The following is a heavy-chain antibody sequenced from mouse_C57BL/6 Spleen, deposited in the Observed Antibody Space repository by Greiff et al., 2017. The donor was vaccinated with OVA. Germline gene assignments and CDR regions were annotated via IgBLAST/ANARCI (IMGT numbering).Heavy chain of an antibody. CDR2: INPNNGGT. J-gene: IGHJ4*01. CDR1: GYTFTDYY. D-gene: IGHD3-2*02. V-gene: IGHV1-26*01. CDR3: ARGTAQATLYYYAIDY. Sequence: VQLQQSGPELVKPGASVKISCKASGYTFTDYYMNWVKQSHGKSLEWIGDINPNNGGTSYNQKFKGKATLTVDKSSSTAYMELRSLTSEDSAVYYCARGTAQATLYYYAIDYWGQGTSVTVSS.